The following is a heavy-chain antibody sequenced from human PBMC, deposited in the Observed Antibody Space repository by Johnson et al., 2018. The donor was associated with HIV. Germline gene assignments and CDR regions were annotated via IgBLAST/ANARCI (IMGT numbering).Heavy chain of an antibody. D-gene: IGHD6-19*01. V-gene: IGHV3-30*18. J-gene: IGHJ3*02. CDR1: GFTFSDYY. CDR3: AKVNRREQWLAGGCAFDI. CDR2: ISYDGSNK. Sequence: QVQLVESGGGVVQPGRSLRLSCAPSGFTFSDYYMSWMRQAPGQGLEWVAVISYDGSNKYYADSVKGRFTISRDNSKNTLYLQMNSLRAEDTAVDYCAKVNRREQWLAGGCAFDIWGQGTMVTVSS.